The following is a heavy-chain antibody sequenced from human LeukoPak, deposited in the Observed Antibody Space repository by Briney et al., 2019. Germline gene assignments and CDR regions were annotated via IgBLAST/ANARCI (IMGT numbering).Heavy chain of an antibody. V-gene: IGHV4-31*03. Sequence: SQTLSLTCTVSGGSISSGVYFWSWTRQHPGKGLEWIGYIHHSGNTYYNPSLKSRVTISLDTSKNQFSLRLSAVTAADTAVYYCARYCSSTKCPFDYWGQGTLVTVSS. CDR3: ARYCSSTKCPFDY. CDR1: GGSISSGVYF. D-gene: IGHD2-2*01. J-gene: IGHJ4*02. CDR2: IHHSGNT.